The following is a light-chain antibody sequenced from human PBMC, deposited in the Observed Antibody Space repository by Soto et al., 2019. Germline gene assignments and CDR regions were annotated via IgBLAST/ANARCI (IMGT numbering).Light chain of an antibody. J-gene: IGKJ2*01. V-gene: IGKV2-24*01. CDR2: HIS. CDR1: ESLVHSDGTTY. Sequence: DIVVTQTPLSSPVTLGQPASISCRSSESLVHSDGTTYLSWFHQRPGQPPRLLIYHISNRFSGVPDIFSGSGAGSDFTLKISRVEDEDVGVYYCMQAKQFPYTFGQGTKLEIK. CDR3: MQAKQFPYT.